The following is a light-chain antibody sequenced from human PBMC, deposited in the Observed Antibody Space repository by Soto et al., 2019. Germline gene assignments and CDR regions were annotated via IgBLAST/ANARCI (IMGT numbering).Light chain of an antibody. Sequence: ILMTQSPSSLSASVGDRVTITCRASQGIRNDLGWYQQKPGKAPELLIYAASTLQSGVPSRFSGSGSGTDLTLTISSLQPEDFATYYCLQDYQYHRTFGQGTRVEIK. J-gene: IGKJ1*01. V-gene: IGKV1-6*01. CDR1: QGIRND. CDR3: LQDYQYHRT. CDR2: AAS.